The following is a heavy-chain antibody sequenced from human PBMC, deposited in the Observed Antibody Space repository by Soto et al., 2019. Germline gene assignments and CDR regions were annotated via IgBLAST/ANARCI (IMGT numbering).Heavy chain of an antibody. CDR3: ARDHYGIGFLEWLLPQSTYYYGMDV. Sequence: ASVKVSCKASGSTFTSYGISWVRQDPGQGLEWMGWISAYNGNTNYAQKLQGRVTMTTDTSTSTAYMELRSLRSDDTAVYYCARDHYGIGFLEWLLPQSTYYYGMDVWGQGTTVTVSS. D-gene: IGHD3-3*01. V-gene: IGHV1-18*01. CDR2: ISAYNGNT. J-gene: IGHJ6*02. CDR1: GSTFTSYG.